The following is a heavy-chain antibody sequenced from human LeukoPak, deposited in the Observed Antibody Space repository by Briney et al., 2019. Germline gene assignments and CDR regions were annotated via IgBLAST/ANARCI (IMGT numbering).Heavy chain of an antibody. J-gene: IGHJ4*02. V-gene: IGHV1-2*02. CDR1: GSTFFTGNY. CDR2: INTQSGGT. Sequence: PWASVKVSCKASGSTFFTGNYFHWVRQAPGQGLEWLGWINTQSGGTHYAQRFQGRVTMTRDTSISTAYMELSSLRSDDTAVYYCAQDYDNSAYLPGYWGQGTLVTVSS. D-gene: IGHD3-22*01. CDR3: AQDYDNSAYLPGY.